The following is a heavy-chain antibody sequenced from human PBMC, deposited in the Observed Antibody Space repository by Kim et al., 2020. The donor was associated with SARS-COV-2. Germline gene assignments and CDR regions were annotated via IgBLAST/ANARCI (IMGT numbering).Heavy chain of an antibody. Sequence: NPSLKSRVTISVDTSKNQFSLKLSSVTAADTAVYYCAREDRRIAAAGFDYWGQGTLVTVSS. V-gene: IGHV4-59*01. J-gene: IGHJ4*02. CDR3: AREDRRIAAAGFDY. D-gene: IGHD6-13*01.